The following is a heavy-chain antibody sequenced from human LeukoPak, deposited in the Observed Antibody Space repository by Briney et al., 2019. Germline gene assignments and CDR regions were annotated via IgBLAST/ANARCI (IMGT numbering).Heavy chain of an antibody. CDR2: ISGSGDST. D-gene: IGHD3-16*01. V-gene: IGHV3-23*01. CDR3: AKEGPGGGGYFDD. J-gene: IGHJ4*02. CDR1: GFTFSSYI. Sequence: GGSLRLSCAASGFTFSSYIMSWVRQAPGKGLEWVSLISGSGDSTYYADSVKGRFTISRDNSKNTLYLRMNSLRADDTAVYYCAKEGPGGGGYFDDWGQGTLVTVSS.